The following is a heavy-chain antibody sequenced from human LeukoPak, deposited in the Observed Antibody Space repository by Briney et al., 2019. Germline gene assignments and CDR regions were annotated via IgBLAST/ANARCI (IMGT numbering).Heavy chain of an antibody. Sequence: ASVKVSCKASGYTFTSYGISWVRQAPGQGLEWMGWISAYNGNTNYAQKLQGRVTMTTDTSTSTAYMELRSLRSDDTAVYYCTYSSTSSPLYYYYGMGVWGQGTTVTVSS. CDR1: GYTFTSYG. CDR3: TYSSTSSPLYYYYGMGV. D-gene: IGHD2-2*01. V-gene: IGHV1-18*01. J-gene: IGHJ6*02. CDR2: ISAYNGNT.